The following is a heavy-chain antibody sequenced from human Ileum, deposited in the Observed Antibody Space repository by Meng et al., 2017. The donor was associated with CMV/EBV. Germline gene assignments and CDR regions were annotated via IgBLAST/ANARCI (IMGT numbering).Heavy chain of an antibody. V-gene: IGHV1-2*02. CDR3: ARGLWFGELGFDY. Sequence: HVQLGQSGDVVKKPGASVKVSCKASGYTFTDYYLPWVRQVPGQGLEWMGWVYPKSGGTMYAQKFQGRVTMTRDTSISTAYMELSRLRSDDTAVYYCARGLWFGELGFDYWGQGTLVTVSS. D-gene: IGHD3-10*01. J-gene: IGHJ4*02. CDR2: VYPKSGGT. CDR1: GYTFTDYY.